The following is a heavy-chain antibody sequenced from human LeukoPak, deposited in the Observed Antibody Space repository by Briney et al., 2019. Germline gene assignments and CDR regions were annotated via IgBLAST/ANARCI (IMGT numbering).Heavy chain of an antibody. CDR1: GGSISSGSYY. CDR3: AKGAGPPWFDP. D-gene: IGHD6-19*01. CDR2: IYTSGST. V-gene: IGHV4-61*02. Sequence: SQTLSLTCTVSGGSISSGSYYWSWIRQPAGKGLEWIGRIYTSGSTNYNPSLKSRVTISIDTSRNQFSMNLNSVTAADTAVYYCAKGAGPPWFDPWGQGTLVTVSS. J-gene: IGHJ5*02.